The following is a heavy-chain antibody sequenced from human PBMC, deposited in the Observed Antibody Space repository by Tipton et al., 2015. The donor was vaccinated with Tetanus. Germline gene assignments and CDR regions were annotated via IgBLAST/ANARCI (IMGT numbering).Heavy chain of an antibody. CDR1: GYTFTHYG. CDR2: ISPFNENV. D-gene: IGHD3/OR15-3a*01. J-gene: IGHJ5*02. V-gene: IGHV1-18*01. Sequence: QVQLVQSGAEVKKPGAPVKVSCKASGYTFTHYGVNWVRQAPGQGLEWMGWISPFNENVNYAEKFQGRLTMTTDRSTATVYMDLRGLRSDDTAVYYCARGRGLGPHEYFEHWGQGTLVTVSS. CDR3: ARGRGLGPHEYFEH.